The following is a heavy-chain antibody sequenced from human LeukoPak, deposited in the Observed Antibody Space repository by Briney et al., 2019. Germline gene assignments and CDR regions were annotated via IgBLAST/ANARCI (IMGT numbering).Heavy chain of an antibody. D-gene: IGHD1-26*01. V-gene: IGHV3-23*01. J-gene: IGHJ4*02. CDR2: IRSSGGST. CDR1: GFTFSSYW. Sequence: GGSLRLSCAASGFTFSSYWMHWVRHAPGKGLEWVSTIRSSGGSTHYADSVKGRFTISRDNSKNTLYLQMNSLRAEDTAVYYCAKKTSIVGAFDYWGQGTLVTVSS. CDR3: AKKTSIVGAFDY.